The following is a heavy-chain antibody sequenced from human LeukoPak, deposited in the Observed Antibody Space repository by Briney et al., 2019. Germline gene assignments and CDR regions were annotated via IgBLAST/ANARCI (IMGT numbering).Heavy chain of an antibody. CDR2: IYPDDSNT. V-gene: IGHV5-51*01. CDR3: ARLEEDLTLGVAGYWFVP. Sequence: GESLKISCKGSGYSFTTHWIGWVRQMPGKGLEWMGNIYPDDSNTRYSPSFQGQVTLSADKSINTAYLQWSSLRASDTAMYYCARLEEDLTLGVAGYWFVPWGQGTLVTVS. J-gene: IGHJ5*02. D-gene: IGHD3-16*01. CDR1: GYSFTTHW.